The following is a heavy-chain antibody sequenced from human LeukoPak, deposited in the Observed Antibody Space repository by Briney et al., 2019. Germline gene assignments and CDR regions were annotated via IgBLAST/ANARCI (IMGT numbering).Heavy chain of an antibody. Sequence: GGSLRLSCAASGFTFSKYWMLWVRQAPGKGLESVSRINTDGTVTTYADAVKGRFTVSRDNADNTMFLQMNSVRDEDTAVYYCATKQWLAPPPDSWGQGTPVTVSS. D-gene: IGHD6-19*01. CDR2: INTDGTVT. J-gene: IGHJ4*02. V-gene: IGHV3-74*01. CDR1: GFTFSKYW. CDR3: ATKQWLAPPPDS.